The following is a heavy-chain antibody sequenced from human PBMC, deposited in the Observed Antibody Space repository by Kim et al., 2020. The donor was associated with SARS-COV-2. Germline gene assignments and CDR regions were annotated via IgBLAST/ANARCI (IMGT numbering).Heavy chain of an antibody. CDR2: IYPGDSDT. V-gene: IGHV5-51*01. J-gene: IGHJ3*02. Sequence: GESLKISCKGSGYSFASYWIAWVRQMPGKGLEWMGVIYPGDSDTRYSPSFRGQVTISADKSITTAFLQWSSLTASDTAMYYCARRGGPKWGDPFDMWGQGTMVTVSS. D-gene: IGHD1-26*01. CDR3: ARRGGPKWGDPFDM. CDR1: GYSFASYW.